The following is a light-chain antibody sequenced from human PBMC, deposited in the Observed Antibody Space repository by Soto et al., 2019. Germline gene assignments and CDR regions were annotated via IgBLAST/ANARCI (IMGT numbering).Light chain of an antibody. J-gene: IGKJ2*01. Sequence: DIQMTQSPSSLSAVVGDRVTITCRASQNIFTYLNWYQQRPGQAPNLLIYATSNLQSGVPSRFSGSGSGTDFTLTISSLQPEDFATYYCQHSYSSPTFGQGTKVDIK. CDR2: ATS. CDR1: QNIFTY. V-gene: IGKV1-39*01. CDR3: QHSYSSPT.